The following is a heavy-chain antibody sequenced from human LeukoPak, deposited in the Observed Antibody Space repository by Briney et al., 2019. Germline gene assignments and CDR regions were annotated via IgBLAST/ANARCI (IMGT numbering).Heavy chain of an antibody. V-gene: IGHV3-9*01. D-gene: IGHD6-6*01. CDR1: GFTFDDYA. J-gene: IGHJ4*02. CDR2: ISWNSGSI. Sequence: GGSLRLSCAAPGFTFDDYAMHWVRQAPGKGLEWVSGISWNSGSIGYADSVKGRFTISRDNAKNSLYLQMNSLRAEDTALYYCAKDMGYGSSPAHWGQGTLVTVSS. CDR3: AKDMGYGSSPAH.